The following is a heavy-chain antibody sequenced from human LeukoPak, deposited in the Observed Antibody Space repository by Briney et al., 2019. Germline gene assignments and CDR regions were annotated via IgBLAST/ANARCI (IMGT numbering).Heavy chain of an antibody. V-gene: IGHV3-15*01. CDR1: GFTFRSYW. CDR2: IKSKTDGGTT. J-gene: IGHJ4*02. CDR3: TTDRYWGGLDY. Sequence: PGGSLRLSCAASGFTFRSYWMHWVRQAPGKGLEWVGRIKSKTDGGTTDYAAPVKGRFTISRDDSKNTLYLQMNSLKTEDTAVYYCTTDRYWGGLDYWGQGTLVTVSS. D-gene: IGHD2-15*01.